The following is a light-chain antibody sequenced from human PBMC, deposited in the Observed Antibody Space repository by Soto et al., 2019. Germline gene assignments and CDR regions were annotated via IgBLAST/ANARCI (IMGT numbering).Light chain of an antibody. CDR2: DAS. Sequence: IPLTQSPSSLSASVGDRVTITCRAGQDISSALAWYQQKPGKAPKLLLYDASSLDAGVPSRFSGSGSGTDFTLSITSLRPEDFATYYCQQFNEFPLPFGGGTKVQIK. V-gene: IGKV1D-13*01. CDR1: QDISSA. CDR3: QQFNEFPLP. J-gene: IGKJ4*02.